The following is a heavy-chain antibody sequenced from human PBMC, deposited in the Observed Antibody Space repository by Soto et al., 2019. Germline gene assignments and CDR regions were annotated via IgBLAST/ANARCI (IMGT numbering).Heavy chain of an antibody. J-gene: IGHJ4*02. D-gene: IGHD4-17*01. V-gene: IGHV4-39*01. CDR1: GGSISSSSYY. CDR3: ARSMTTVVTLDY. Sequence: QLQLQESGPGLVKPSETLSLTCTVSGGSISSSSYYWGWIRQPPGKGLEWIGSIYYSGSTYYNPSLKSRVTISVDTSKNQFSLKLSSVTAADTAVYYSARSMTTVVTLDYWGQGTLVTVSS. CDR2: IYYSGST.